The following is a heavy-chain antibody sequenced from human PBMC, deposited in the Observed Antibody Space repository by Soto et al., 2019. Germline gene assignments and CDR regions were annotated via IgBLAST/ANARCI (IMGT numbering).Heavy chain of an antibody. V-gene: IGHV3-66*01. D-gene: IGHD6-19*01. J-gene: IGHJ5*02. CDR2: IYTDGNT. Sequence: GGSLRLSCAASGFTVSSSHMSWVRQAPGKGLEWVSVIYTDGNTFYADSVKGRFTMSRDNSKNRLWLQMNSLRTEDTAVYYCARGPGRESAGWRDPWVKGTLVTVST. CDR1: GFTVSSSH. CDR3: ARGPGRESAGWRDP.